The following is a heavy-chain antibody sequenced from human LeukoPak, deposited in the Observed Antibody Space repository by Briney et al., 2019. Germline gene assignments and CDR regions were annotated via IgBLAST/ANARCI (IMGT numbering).Heavy chain of an antibody. CDR2: IYYSGST. V-gene: IGHV4-59*01. CDR3: AGGRRSPWYFDL. D-gene: IGHD3-16*01. J-gene: IGHJ2*01. CDR1: GGSMSGSY. Sequence: SETLSLTCIVSGGSMSGSYWSWIRQPPGKGLEWIGYIYYSGSTNYNPSLKSRVTISVDTSKNQFSLKLSSVTAADTAVYYCAGGRRSPWYFDLWGRGTLVTVSS.